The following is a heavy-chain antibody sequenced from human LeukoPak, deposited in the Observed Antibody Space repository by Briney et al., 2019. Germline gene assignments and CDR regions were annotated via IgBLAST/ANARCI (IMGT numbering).Heavy chain of an antibody. CDR2: IYYSGST. D-gene: IGHD5-24*01. CDR3: ARDPGDGYNSYYFDY. Sequence: SETLSLTCTVSGGSISSSSYYWGWIRQPPGKGLEWIGSIYYSGSTYYNPPLKSRVTISVDTSKNQFSLKLSSVTAADTAVYYCARDPGDGYNSYYFDYWGQGTLVTVSS. J-gene: IGHJ4*02. CDR1: GGSISSSSYY. V-gene: IGHV4-39*07.